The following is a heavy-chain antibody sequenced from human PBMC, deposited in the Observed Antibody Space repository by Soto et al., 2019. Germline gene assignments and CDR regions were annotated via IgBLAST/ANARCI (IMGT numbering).Heavy chain of an antibody. Sequence: ASVKVSCKASGYTFTGYYMHWVRQAPGQGLEWMGWINPNSGGTNYAQKFQGWVTMTRDTSISTAYMELSRLRSDDTAVYYCAREIGSSSYDYWGQGTLVNVSS. V-gene: IGHV1-2*04. D-gene: IGHD6-6*01. CDR3: AREIGSSSYDY. J-gene: IGHJ4*02. CDR2: INPNSGGT. CDR1: GYTFTGYY.